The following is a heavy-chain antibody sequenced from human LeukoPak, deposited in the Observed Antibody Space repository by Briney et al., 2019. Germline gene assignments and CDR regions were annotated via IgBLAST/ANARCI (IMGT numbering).Heavy chain of an antibody. CDR3: ARDGRWLEPNDAFDI. Sequence: ASVNVSCKPSGYNFTSYGISWVRQAPGQGLEWMGWVSTYNGNTNYAQKFQDRLTMTTETSTATAYMELRSLRSDDTAVYYCARDGRWLEPNDAFDIWGQGTMVTVSS. CDR2: VSTYNGNT. J-gene: IGHJ3*02. CDR1: GYNFTSYG. V-gene: IGHV1-18*01. D-gene: IGHD6-19*01.